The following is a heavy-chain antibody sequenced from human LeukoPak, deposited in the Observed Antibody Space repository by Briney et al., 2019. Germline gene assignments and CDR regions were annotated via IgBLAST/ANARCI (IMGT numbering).Heavy chain of an antibody. CDR2: IYTSGST. CDR3: ARGPPPDFDY. Sequence: SETLSLTCTVSGDSISNYYWSWIRQPAGKGLEWIGRIYTSGSTDYNPSLKSRVTMSVDTSKNQFSLKVNSVTAADTAVYYCARGPPPDFDYWGLGTLVTVSS. CDR1: GDSISNYY. J-gene: IGHJ4*02. V-gene: IGHV4-4*07.